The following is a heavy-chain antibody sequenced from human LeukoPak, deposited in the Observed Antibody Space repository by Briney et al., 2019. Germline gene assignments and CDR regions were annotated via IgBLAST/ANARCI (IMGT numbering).Heavy chain of an antibody. V-gene: IGHV3-15*01. CDR3: TTDLYYDSSGYYY. D-gene: IGHD3-22*01. Sequence: GGSLRLSCAASGFTFSNAWMSWVRQAPGKGLEWVGRIKSKTDGGTTDYAAPVKGRFTISRDDSKNTLYLQMNSLKTEGTAVYYCTTDLYYDSSGYYYWGQGTLVTVSS. J-gene: IGHJ4*02. CDR1: GFTFSNAW. CDR2: IKSKTDGGTT.